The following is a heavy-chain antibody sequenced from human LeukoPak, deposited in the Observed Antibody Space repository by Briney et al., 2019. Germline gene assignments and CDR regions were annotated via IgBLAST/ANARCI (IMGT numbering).Heavy chain of an antibody. CDR2: IYYSGRT. Sequence: PSETLSLTCTVSGGSISSYYWSWIRQPPGKGLEWIGYIYYSGRTNYNPSLKSRVTISVDTSKNQFSLKLSSVTAADTAVYYCARASPRSLYYYDSSGTLDYWGQGTLVTVSS. J-gene: IGHJ4*02. V-gene: IGHV4-59*01. CDR1: GGSISSYY. CDR3: ARASPRSLYYYDSSGTLDY. D-gene: IGHD3-22*01.